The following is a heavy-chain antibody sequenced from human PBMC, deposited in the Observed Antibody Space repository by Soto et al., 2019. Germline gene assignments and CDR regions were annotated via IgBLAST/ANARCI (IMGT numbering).Heavy chain of an antibody. CDR2: IYPGDSDT. J-gene: IGHJ4*02. CDR3: TTDPPAGSRAIDY. V-gene: IGHV5-51*01. CDR1: GYSFTSYW. Sequence: PGESLKISCKGSGYSFTSYWIGWVRQMPGNGLEWMGIIYPGDSDTRYSPSFQGQVTISADKSISTSYLQWSSLKASDTAMYYCTTDPPAGSRAIDYWGQGTQVTVSS.